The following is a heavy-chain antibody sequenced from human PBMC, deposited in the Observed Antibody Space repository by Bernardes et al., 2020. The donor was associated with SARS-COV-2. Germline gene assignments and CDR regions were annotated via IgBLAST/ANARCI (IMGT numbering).Heavy chain of an antibody. D-gene: IGHD3-3*02. J-gene: IGHJ6*02. CDR3: ARGVSPYYGMDV. CDR2: IWYDGSNK. Sequence: GGSLRLSCAASGFTFSSYGMHWVRQAPGKGLEWVAVIWYDGSNKYYADSVKGQFTISRDNSKNTLYLQMNSLRAEDTAVYYCARGVSPYYGMDVWDQGTTVTVSS. V-gene: IGHV3-33*01. CDR1: GFTFSSYG.